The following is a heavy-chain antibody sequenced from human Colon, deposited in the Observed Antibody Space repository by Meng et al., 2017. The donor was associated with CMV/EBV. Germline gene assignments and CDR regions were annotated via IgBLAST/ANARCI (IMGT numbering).Heavy chain of an antibody. Sequence: GGSLRLSCAASGFSFPDYTMNWVRQAPGKGLEWVSSITTSGRYIYYSDFVQGRFTISRDDAKTSLYLQMDSLRAEDTAVYYCVKYCGADCLYGMDVWGQGTTVTVSS. CDR2: ITTSGRYI. J-gene: IGHJ6*02. V-gene: IGHV3-21*06. CDR3: VKYCGADCLYGMDV. D-gene: IGHD2-21*01. CDR1: GFSFPDYT.